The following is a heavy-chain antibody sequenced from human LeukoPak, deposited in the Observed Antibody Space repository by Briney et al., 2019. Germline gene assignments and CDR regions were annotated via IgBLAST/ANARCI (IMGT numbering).Heavy chain of an antibody. CDR1: GGSISSSSYY. CDR3: ARVVPYYYYMDV. V-gene: IGHV4-39*01. D-gene: IGHD2-15*01. Sequence: SETLSLTCTVSGGSISSSSYYWGWMPQPPGMELEWIGSINCSSSTYDNPSLRSRATITVDTYKNQFPLKLSSVAAADTAVYYCARVVPYYYYMDVWGKGTTVTVSS. CDR2: INCSSST. J-gene: IGHJ6*03.